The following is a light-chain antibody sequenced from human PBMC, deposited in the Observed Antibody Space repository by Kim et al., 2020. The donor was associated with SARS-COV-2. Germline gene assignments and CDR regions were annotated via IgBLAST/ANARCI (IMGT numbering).Light chain of an antibody. CDR2: GKD. Sequence: SSELTQDPAVSVALGQTVRITCQGDSLRKYYASWYQQKPGQAPLLVFYGKDTRPSGIPDRFSGSSSGNTASLTITGAQAEDEADYYCNCRDSGGNPPWVFGGGTQLTVL. V-gene: IGLV3-19*01. J-gene: IGLJ3*02. CDR1: SLRKYY. CDR3: NCRDSGGNPPWV.